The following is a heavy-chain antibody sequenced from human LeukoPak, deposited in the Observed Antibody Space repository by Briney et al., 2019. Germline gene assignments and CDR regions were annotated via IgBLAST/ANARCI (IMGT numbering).Heavy chain of an antibody. CDR2: IYHSGST. J-gene: IGHJ4*02. CDR3: ARHGRSTNYFDY. V-gene: IGHV4-34*01. CDR1: GGSFSGYY. Sequence: SETLSLTCAVYGGSFSGYYWSWIRQPPGKGLEWIGSIYHSGSTYYNPSLKSRVTISVDTSKNQFSMKLSSVTAADTAVYYCARHGRSTNYFDYWGQGTLVTVSS. D-gene: IGHD2-15*01.